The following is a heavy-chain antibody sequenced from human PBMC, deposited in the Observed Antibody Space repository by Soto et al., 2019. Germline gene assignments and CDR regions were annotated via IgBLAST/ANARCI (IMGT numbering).Heavy chain of an antibody. CDR1: GGSISSGDYY. Sequence: KPSETLSLTCTVSGGSISSGDYYWSWIRQPPGKGLEWIGYIYYSGSTYYNPSLKSRVTISVDTSKNQFSLKLSSVTAADTAVYYCARVETGTTHYYYYGMDVWGQGTTVTVSS. J-gene: IGHJ6*02. V-gene: IGHV4-30-4*01. CDR3: ARVETGTTHYYYYGMDV. CDR2: IYYSGST. D-gene: IGHD1-7*01.